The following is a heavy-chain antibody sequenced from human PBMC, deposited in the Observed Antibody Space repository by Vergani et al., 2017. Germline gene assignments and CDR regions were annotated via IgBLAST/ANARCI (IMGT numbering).Heavy chain of an antibody. Sequence: EVQLVESGGGLVQPGGSLRLSCAASGFSLSRFWMSWVRQAPEKGLEWVAHISPDGSAASYVDSVKGRFTISSDNTKNSLSLQMSGLRVEDTAVYYCAIDRYYLGSGSYPYFYYYGLDVWVQGTAVTDSS. J-gene: IGHJ6*02. CDR2: ISPDGSAA. V-gene: IGHV3-7*01. CDR3: AIDRYYLGSGSYPYFYYYGLDV. D-gene: IGHD3-10*01. CDR1: GFSLSRFW.